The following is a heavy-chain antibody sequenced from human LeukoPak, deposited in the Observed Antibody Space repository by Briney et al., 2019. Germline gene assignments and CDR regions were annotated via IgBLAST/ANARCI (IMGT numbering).Heavy chain of an antibody. V-gene: IGHV4-30-2*01. CDR3: ARVPGVDAFDI. Sequence: SETLSLTCAVSGGSISSGGYSWSWIRQPPGKGLEWIGYIYHSGSTYYNPSLKSRVTISVDRSKNQFSLKLSSVTAADTAVYYCARVPGVDAFDIWGQGTMVTVSS. CDR1: GGSISSGGYS. D-gene: IGHD7-27*01. CDR2: IYHSGST. J-gene: IGHJ3*02.